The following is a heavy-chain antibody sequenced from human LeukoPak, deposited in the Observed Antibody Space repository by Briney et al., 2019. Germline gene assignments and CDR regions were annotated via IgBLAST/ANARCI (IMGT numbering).Heavy chain of an antibody. CDR1: GYTFTNYN. Sequence: AAVKVSCKTSGYTFTNYNITWVRQAAGQGREWMGWISPPNGKANYAQKLQARVTLTTDPSTSTAYMELRRLRSDHTAVYFCARGYSSSWFEVAIPGYFWGQGTLVTVSS. CDR3: ARGYSSSWFEVAIPGYF. J-gene: IGHJ4*02. V-gene: IGHV1-18*04. CDR2: ISPPNGKA. D-gene: IGHD6-13*01.